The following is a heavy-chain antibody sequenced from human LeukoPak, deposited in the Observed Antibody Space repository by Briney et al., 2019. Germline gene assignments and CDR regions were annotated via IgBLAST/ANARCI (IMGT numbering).Heavy chain of an antibody. CDR2: ISWNSGSI. Sequence: GRSLRLSCAASGFTFDDYAMHWVRQAPGKGLEWVSGISWNSGSIGYADSVKGRFTISRDNAKNSLYLQMNSLRAEDTALYYCAKDIAAAAMYYFDYWGQGTLVTVSS. CDR3: AKDIAAAAMYYFDY. J-gene: IGHJ4*02. D-gene: IGHD6-13*01. V-gene: IGHV3-9*01. CDR1: GFTFDDYA.